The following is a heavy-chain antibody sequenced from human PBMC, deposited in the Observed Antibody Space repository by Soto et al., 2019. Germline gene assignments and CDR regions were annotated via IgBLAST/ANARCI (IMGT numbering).Heavy chain of an antibody. J-gene: IGHJ4*02. D-gene: IGHD3-22*01. CDR3: ARVMDYYDPIDY. CDR1: GFTFSSYW. Sequence: GGSLRLSCAASGFTFSSYWMHWVRQAPGKGLVWVSRINSDGSSTSYADSVKGRFTISRDNAKNTLYLQMNSLRAEDTAVYYCARVMDYYDPIDYWGQGTLVTAPQ. V-gene: IGHV3-74*01. CDR2: INSDGSST.